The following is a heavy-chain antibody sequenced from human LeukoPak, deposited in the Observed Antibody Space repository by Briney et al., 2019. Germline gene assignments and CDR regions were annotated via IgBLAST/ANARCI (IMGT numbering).Heavy chain of an antibody. CDR2: ISHDGSNI. Sequence: GGSLRLSCAASGFTFSIYVMHWVRHAPGKGLEWVAVISHDGSNIHYGDSVKGRFTISRDNSKNTVYLQMNSLRAEDTAIYYCAKDPYRVVVATGNYLDPWGQGTLVTVSS. CDR1: GFTFSIYV. V-gene: IGHV3-30*18. J-gene: IGHJ5*02. D-gene: IGHD2-15*01. CDR3: AKDPYRVVVATGNYLDP.